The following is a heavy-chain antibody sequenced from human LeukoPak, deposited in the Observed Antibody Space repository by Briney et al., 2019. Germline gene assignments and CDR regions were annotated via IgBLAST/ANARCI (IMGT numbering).Heavy chain of an antibody. CDR3: ARSPPIDFGVVPALDY. CDR1: GFTFSSYA. V-gene: IGHV3-30-3*01. D-gene: IGHD3-3*01. Sequence: GRSLRLSCAASGFTFSSYAMHWVRQAPGKGLEWVAVISYDGSNKYYADSVKGRFTISRDNSKNTLYLQMNSLRAEDTAVYYCARSPPIDFGVVPALDYWGQGTLVTVSS. J-gene: IGHJ4*02. CDR2: ISYDGSNK.